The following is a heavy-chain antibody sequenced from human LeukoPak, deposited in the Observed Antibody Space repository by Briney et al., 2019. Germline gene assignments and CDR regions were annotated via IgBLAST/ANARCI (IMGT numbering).Heavy chain of an antibody. CDR1: GFTFSNYG. V-gene: IGHV3-21*01. CDR3: VRVSGDEAYCGGDCLLGGLDV. CDR2: ISGRSGGT. Sequence: GGSLRLSCAASGFTFSNYGMSWVRQAPGKGLEWVSTISGRSGGTYYADSVKGRFTISRDNAKNSLYLQMNSLRAEDTAVYYCVRVSGDEAYCGGDCLLGGLDVWGQGTTVTVSS. J-gene: IGHJ6*02. D-gene: IGHD2-21*01.